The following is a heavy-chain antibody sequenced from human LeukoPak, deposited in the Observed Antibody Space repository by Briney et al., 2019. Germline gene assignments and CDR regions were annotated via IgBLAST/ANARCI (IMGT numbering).Heavy chain of an antibody. CDR1: GGSISTYH. D-gene: IGHD3-3*02. V-gene: IGHV4-59*01. Sequence: SESLSHTCTVSGGSISTYHWSWIRQPPGKGLEWIGYFYYNGDTNYSPSLKSRVVISADTSQNQLSLMVRSVTAADTALYYCARELGSAFDIWGQGIMVIVSS. CDR2: FYYNGDT. J-gene: IGHJ3*02. CDR3: ARELGSAFDI.